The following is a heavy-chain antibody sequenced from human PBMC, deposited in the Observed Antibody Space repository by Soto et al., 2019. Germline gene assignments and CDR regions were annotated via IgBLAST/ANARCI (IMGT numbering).Heavy chain of an antibody. CDR2: IHAGNGDT. Sequence: GASVKVSCKASGYTFTNYGIHWVRQAPGQGLEWLGWIHAGNGDTRYSPKFQGRVTITRDTSASTAYMELRSLRSDDTAVYYCARESPPADYWGQGTLVTVSS. V-gene: IGHV1-3*01. CDR3: ARESPPADY. J-gene: IGHJ4*02. CDR1: GYTFTNYG.